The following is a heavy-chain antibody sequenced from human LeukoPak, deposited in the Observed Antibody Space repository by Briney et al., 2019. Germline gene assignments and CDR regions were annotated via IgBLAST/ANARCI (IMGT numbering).Heavy chain of an antibody. CDR2: INHSGST. J-gene: IGHJ5*02. D-gene: IGHD1-14*01. CDR1: GGSFSGYY. Sequence: SETLSLTCAVYGGSFSGYYWSWIRQPPGKGLEWIGEINHSGSTNYNPPLKSRVTISVDTSKNQFSLKLSSVTAADTAVYYCARGRMKWFDPWGQGTLVTVSS. CDR3: ARGRMKWFDP. V-gene: IGHV4-34*01.